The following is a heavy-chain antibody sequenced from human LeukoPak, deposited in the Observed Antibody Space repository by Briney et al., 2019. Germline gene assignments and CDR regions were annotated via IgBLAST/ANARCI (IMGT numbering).Heavy chain of an antibody. Sequence: SETLSLTCAVYGGSFSGYYWSWIRQPPGKGLEWIGEINHSGSTNYNPSLKSRVTISVDTSKNQFSLKLSSVTAADTAVYYCVSWAAAGDYFDYWGQGTLVTVSS. CDR1: GGSFSGYY. CDR3: VSWAAAGDYFDY. J-gene: IGHJ4*02. CDR2: INHSGST. D-gene: IGHD6-13*01. V-gene: IGHV4-34*01.